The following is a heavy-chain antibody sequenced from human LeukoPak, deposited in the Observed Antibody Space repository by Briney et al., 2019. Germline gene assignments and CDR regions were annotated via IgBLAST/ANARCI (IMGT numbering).Heavy chain of an antibody. CDR2: IYTSGST. CDR3: ARASSSFRYYYYYYMDV. CDR1: GGSIGSGSYY. Sequence: PSETLSLTCTVSGGSIGSGSYYWSWIRQPAGKGLEWIGRIYTSGSTNYNPSLKSRVTISVDTSKNQFSLKLSSVTAADTAVYYCARASSSFRYYYYYYMDVWGKGTTVTISS. V-gene: IGHV4-61*02. J-gene: IGHJ6*03.